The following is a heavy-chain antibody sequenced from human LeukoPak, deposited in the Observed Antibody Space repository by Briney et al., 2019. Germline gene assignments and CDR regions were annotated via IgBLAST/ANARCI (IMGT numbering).Heavy chain of an antibody. CDR3: TRETYHYTSGN. D-gene: IGHD3-10*01. Sequence: GGSLGLSCAASGFMFSDFYMSWVRQAPGKGLEWVSYISGTGDIIYYSDSVKGRFAVSRDNAKNSVYLQMNNLRAADTAVYFCTRETYHYTSGNWGQGTLVTVSS. J-gene: IGHJ4*02. V-gene: IGHV3-11*01. CDR2: ISGTGDII. CDR1: GFMFSDFY.